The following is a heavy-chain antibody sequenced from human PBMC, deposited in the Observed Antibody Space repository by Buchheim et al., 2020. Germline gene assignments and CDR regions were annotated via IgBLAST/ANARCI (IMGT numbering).Heavy chain of an antibody. V-gene: IGHV1-46*01. Sequence: QVQLVQSGAEVKKPGASVKVSCKASGYTFTSYYMHWVRQAPGQGLEWMGIINPSGGSTSYAQKFQGRVTITADESTSTAYMELSSLRSEDTAVYYCARVLPYSGSYYGDNWFDPWGQGTL. J-gene: IGHJ5*02. D-gene: IGHD1-26*01. CDR1: GYTFTSYY. CDR3: ARVLPYSGSYYGDNWFDP. CDR2: INPSGGST.